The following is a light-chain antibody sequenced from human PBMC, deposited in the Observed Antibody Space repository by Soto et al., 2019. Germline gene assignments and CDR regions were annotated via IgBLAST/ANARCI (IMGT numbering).Light chain of an antibody. CDR2: INK. Sequence: QSVLTQPPSVSRAAGQTVTISCTGTCSNIGACSDVHWYQQLPGAAPKLLIYINKNRPSGVPDRFSGTKSGSSASLAITGLQAXDEAAYYCQTYDISLSGSYVFGTGTKVT. CDR3: QTYDISLSGSYV. J-gene: IGLJ1*01. CDR1: CSNIGACSD. V-gene: IGLV1-40*01.